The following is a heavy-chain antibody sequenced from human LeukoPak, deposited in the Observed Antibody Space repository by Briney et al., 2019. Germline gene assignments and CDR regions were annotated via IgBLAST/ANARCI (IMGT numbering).Heavy chain of an antibody. D-gene: IGHD4-17*01. CDR2: ISYDGTNK. CDR1: GFTFSTYA. V-gene: IGHV3-30*04. CDR3: ARDRRQYGDLDF. Sequence: GGSLRLSCAASGFTFSTYAMHWVRQAPGKGLEWVAVISYDGTNKYYADSVKGRFTISRDNSTNTLCLQLNSLRTEDTAVYYCARDRRQYGDLDFWGQGTLVTVSS. J-gene: IGHJ4*02.